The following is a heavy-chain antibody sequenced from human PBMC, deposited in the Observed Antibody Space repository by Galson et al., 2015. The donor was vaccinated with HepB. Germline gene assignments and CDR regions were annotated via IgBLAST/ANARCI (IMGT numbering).Heavy chain of an antibody. Sequence: SVKVSCKASGYTFTSYYMHWVRQAPGQGLEWMGIINPSGGSTSYAQKFQGRVTMTRDTSTSTVYMELSSLRSEDTAVYYCAREAYSSSWGYNSFDYWGQGTLVTVSS. J-gene: IGHJ4*02. CDR2: INPSGGST. CDR3: AREAYSSSWGYNSFDY. D-gene: IGHD6-13*01. CDR1: GYTFTSYY. V-gene: IGHV1-46*01.